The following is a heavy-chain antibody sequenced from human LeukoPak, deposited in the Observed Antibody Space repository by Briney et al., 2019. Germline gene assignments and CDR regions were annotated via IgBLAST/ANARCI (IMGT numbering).Heavy chain of an antibody. D-gene: IGHD2-21*01. V-gene: IGHV3-7*01. CDR3: ARDPVWSPVSGVFDS. CDR1: GFTFSNYW. Sequence: GGSLRLSCAASGFTFSNYWMNWVRQAPGKGLEWVANIKPDGGETYYVDSVKGRFTISRDNAKNSLYLQMNSLRAEDTAVYYCARDPVWSPVSGVFDSWGQGTLVTVSS. CDR2: IKPDGGET. J-gene: IGHJ4*02.